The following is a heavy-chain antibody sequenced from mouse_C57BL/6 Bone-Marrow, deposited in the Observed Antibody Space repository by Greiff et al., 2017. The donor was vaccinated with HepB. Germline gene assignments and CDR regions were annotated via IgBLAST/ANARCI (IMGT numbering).Heavy chain of an antibody. CDR2: IYPGSGNT. J-gene: IGHJ4*01. CDR3: AGGWLPS. D-gene: IGHD2-2*01. CDR1: GYTFTDYY. V-gene: IGHV1-76*01. Sequence: VQLQQSGAELVRPGASVKLSCKASGYTFTDYYINWVKQRPGQGLEWIARIYPGSGNTYYNEKFKGKATLTAEKSSSTAYMQLSSLTSEDSAVYYCAGGWLPSWGQGTSVTVSS.